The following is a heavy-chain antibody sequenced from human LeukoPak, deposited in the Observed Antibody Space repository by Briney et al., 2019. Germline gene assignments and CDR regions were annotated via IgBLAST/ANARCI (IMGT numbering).Heavy chain of an antibody. CDR2: IYYSGST. CDR1: GGSINSYY. D-gene: IGHD5-24*01. CDR3: ARARDGHINNWFDP. J-gene: IGHJ5*02. V-gene: IGHV4-59*01. Sequence: SETLSLTCTVAGGSINSYYWSWIRQPPGKGLEWIGYIYYSGSTNYNPSLKSRVTISVDTSKNQFSRKMSSVTAADTAVYYCARARDGHINNWFDPWGQGTLVTVSS.